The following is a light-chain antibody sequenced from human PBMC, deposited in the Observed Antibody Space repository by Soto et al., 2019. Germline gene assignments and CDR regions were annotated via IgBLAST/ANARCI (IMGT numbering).Light chain of an antibody. V-gene: IGKV1-5*03. CDR3: QQYNTYPLT. CDR1: QSISAW. CDR2: KAS. Sequence: DIQMTQSPSTLSASVGDRVTITCRASQSISAWLAWYPQKPGKAPNLLIYKASSLESGVPSRFSGSGSGTEFTLTISSLQPDDFATYYCQQYNTYPLTFGGGTTVEIK. J-gene: IGKJ4*01.